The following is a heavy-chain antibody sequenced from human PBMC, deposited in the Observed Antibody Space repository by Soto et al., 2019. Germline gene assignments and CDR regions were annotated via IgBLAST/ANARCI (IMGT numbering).Heavy chain of an antibody. CDR1: EFTFSGRS. CDR2: IDKVGTDS. Sequence: EVQLVESGGGLVQPGGSLRLSCAASEFTFSGRSVHWVRQAPGKGLVWVSGIDKVGTDSTYADSVKGRFTSSRDNAKNTVDLQMTSLYVEDTAVYDGSRGWFGPDVWGKGTTVTVSS. V-gene: IGHV3-74*01. J-gene: IGHJ6*03. CDR3: SRGWFGPDV. D-gene: IGHD3-10*01.